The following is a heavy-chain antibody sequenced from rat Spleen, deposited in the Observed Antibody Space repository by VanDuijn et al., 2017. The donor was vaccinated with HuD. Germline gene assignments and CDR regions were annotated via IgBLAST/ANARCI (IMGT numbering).Heavy chain of an antibody. CDR3: ARYPYSSPLGMFVDA. CDR2: ISYSGST. CDR1: GYSITSNY. Sequence: EVQLQESGPGLVKPSQSLSLTCSVTGYSITSNYWGWIRKFPGNKMEWMGYISYSGSTSYNPSLKSRISITRDTSKNQFFLQLNSVTTEDTATYYCARYPYSSPLGMFVDAWGQGASVTVSS. V-gene: IGHV3-1*01. D-gene: IGHD1-2*01. J-gene: IGHJ4*01.